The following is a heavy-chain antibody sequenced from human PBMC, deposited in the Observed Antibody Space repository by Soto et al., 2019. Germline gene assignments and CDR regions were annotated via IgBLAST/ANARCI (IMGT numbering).Heavy chain of an antibody. CDR3: ARARIEQLSDYHFALDV. D-gene: IGHD1-1*01. CDR2: ISPSGSG. Sequence: SETLSLTCSVYGGSFTDYYWTWIRQPPGKGLEWIGEISPSGSGNYNPSLRSRVTMSLDASKNQFSLNLYSATAADAAVYYCARARIEQLSDYHFALDVWGQGTPVTFSS. J-gene: IGHJ6*02. V-gene: IGHV4-34*01. CDR1: GGSFTDYY.